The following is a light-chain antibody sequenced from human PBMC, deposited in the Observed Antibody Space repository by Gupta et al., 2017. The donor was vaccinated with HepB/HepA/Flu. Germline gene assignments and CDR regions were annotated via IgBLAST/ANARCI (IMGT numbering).Light chain of an antibody. V-gene: IGKV3-11*01. Sequence: DIVLTQFPATLSLSPRERATLSCRASRSVGNYLGWYQQKPGQAPRLLIYDASSRATGIPAKFSGSGSGTDFTLTISSLEPEDFAVYYCQQRSNWPPLSFGGGTKVEIK. CDR3: QQRSNWPPLS. CDR1: RSVGNY. J-gene: IGKJ4*01. CDR2: DAS.